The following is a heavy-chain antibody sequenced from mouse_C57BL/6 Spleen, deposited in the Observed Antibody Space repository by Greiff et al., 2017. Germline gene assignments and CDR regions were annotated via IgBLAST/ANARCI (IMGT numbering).Heavy chain of an antibody. CDR1: GYTFTDYN. J-gene: IGHJ2*01. CDR2: INPNNGGT. V-gene: IGHV1-22*01. D-gene: IGHD1-1*01. Sequence: VQLKESGPELVKPGASVKMSCKASGYTFTDYNMHWVKQSHGKSLEWIGYINPNNGGTSFNQQFKGKATLTVNKSSSTAYMELRSLTSEDSAVYYCARWGYGSFDYWGQGTTLTVSS. CDR3: ARWGYGSFDY.